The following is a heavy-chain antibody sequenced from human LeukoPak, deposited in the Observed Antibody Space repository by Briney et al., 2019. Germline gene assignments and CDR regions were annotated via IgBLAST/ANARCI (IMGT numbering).Heavy chain of an antibody. CDR2: INPSGGST. V-gene: IGHV1-46*01. J-gene: IGHJ5*02. Sequence: GASVKVSCKASGYTFTSYYMHWVRQAPGQGLEWMGIINPSGGSTSYAQKFQGRVTMSRDMSTSTVYMGLSSLRSEDTAVYYCARGVTIFGVVTHRFDPWGQGTLVTVSS. CDR1: GYTFTSYY. CDR3: ARGVTIFGVVTHRFDP. D-gene: IGHD3-3*01.